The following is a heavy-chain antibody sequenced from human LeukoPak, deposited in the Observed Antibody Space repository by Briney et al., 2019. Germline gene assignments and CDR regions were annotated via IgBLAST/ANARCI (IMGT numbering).Heavy chain of an antibody. CDR1: GFTLSSYG. J-gene: IGHJ4*02. V-gene: IGHV3-30*02. D-gene: IGHD3-10*01. Sequence: GGSLRLSCAASGFTLSSYGMHWVRQAPGKGLEWVAFIRYDGSNKKYADSVKGRFTISRDNSKNTLYLQMNSLRAEDTAVYYCAKFPYGSGSYYENYFDYWGQGTLVTVSS. CDR2: IRYDGSNK. CDR3: AKFPYGSGSYYENYFDY.